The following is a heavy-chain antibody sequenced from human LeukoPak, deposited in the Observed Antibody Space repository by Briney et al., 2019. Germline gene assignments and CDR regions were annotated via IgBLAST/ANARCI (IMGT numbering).Heavy chain of an antibody. CDR2: ISGSGGST. J-gene: IGHJ6*02. CDR1: GFTFSSYA. D-gene: IGHD3-22*01. V-gene: IGHV3-23*01. CDR3: AKSDSSGYYGYYYGMDV. Sequence: GGSLRLSCAASGFTFSSYAMSWVRQAPGKGLEWVSAISGSGGSTYYADSVKGRFTISGDNSKNTLYLQMNSLRAEDTAVYYCAKSDSSGYYGYYYGMDVWGQGTTVTVSS.